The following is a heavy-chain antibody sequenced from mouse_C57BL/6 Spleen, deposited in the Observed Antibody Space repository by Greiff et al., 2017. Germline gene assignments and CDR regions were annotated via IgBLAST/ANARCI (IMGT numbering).Heavy chain of an antibody. Sequence: QVHVKQSGAELVRPGASVTLSCKASGYTFTDYEMHWVKQTPVHGLEWIGAIDPETGGTAYNQKFKGKAILTADKSSSTAYMELRSLTSEDSAVYYCTRGRLLYAMDYWGQGTSVTVSS. CDR3: TRGRLLYAMDY. CDR1: GYTFTDYE. CDR2: IDPETGGT. V-gene: IGHV1-15*01. J-gene: IGHJ4*01. D-gene: IGHD1-1*01.